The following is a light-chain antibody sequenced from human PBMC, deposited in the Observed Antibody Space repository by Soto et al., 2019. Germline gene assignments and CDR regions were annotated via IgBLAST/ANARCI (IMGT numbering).Light chain of an antibody. J-gene: IGLJ1*01. V-gene: IGLV2-14*01. CDR3: TSCITANTRCV. CDR2: EVN. CDR1: SSDIGRYNY. Sequence: QSALTQPASVSESPGQSITISCTGTSSDIGRYNYVSWFQQHPGKVPKLVIFEVNYRPSGVSDRFSGSKSGNTASLTITGLQAEDEADYYCTSCITANTRCVFGSGTRSPS.